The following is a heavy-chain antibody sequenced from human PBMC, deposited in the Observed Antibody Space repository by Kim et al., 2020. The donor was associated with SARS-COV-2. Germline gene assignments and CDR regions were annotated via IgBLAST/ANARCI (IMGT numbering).Heavy chain of an antibody. CDR3: ARVASGSYYYYYGMDV. J-gene: IGHJ6*02. CDR1: GFTFSSYG. CDR2: ISYDGSNK. D-gene: IGHD1-26*01. Sequence: GGSLRLSCAASGFTFSSYGMHWVRQAPGKGLEWVAVISYDGSNKYYADSVKGRFTISRDNSKNTLYLQMNSLRAEDTAVYYCARVASGSYYYYYGMDVWGQGTTLTVSS. V-gene: IGHV3-33*05.